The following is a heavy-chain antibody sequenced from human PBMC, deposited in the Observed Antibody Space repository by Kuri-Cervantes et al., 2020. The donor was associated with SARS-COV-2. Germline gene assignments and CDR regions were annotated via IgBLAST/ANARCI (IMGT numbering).Heavy chain of an antibody. CDR1: GGSISSGSYY. CDR3: AREDSSSYYFDY. V-gene: IGHV4-61*02. CDR2: IYTSGST. J-gene: IGHJ4*02. D-gene: IGHD3-22*01. Sequence: SETLSLTCTVSGGSISSGSYYWSWIRQPAGKGLEWIGRIYTSGSTNYNPSLKSRVTISVDTSKNQFSLKLSSVTAADTAVYYCAREDSSSYYFDYWGQGTLVTVSS.